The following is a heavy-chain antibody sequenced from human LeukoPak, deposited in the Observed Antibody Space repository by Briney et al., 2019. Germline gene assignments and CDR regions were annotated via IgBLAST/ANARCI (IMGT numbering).Heavy chain of an antibody. V-gene: IGHV3-21*04. J-gene: IGHJ6*02. D-gene: IGHD5-18*01. Sequence: GGSLRLSCAASGFTFSSYSMNWVRQAPGKGLEWVSSISSSSSYIYYADSVKGRFTISRHNSKNTLYLQMNSLRAEDTAVYYCARDHAEYSYGYYYYYGMDVWGQGTTVTVSS. CDR1: GFTFSSYS. CDR2: ISSSSSYI. CDR3: ARDHAEYSYGYYYYYGMDV.